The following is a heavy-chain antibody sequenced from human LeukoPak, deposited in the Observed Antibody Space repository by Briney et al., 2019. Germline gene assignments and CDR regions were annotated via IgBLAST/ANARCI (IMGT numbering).Heavy chain of an antibody. V-gene: IGHV3-21*01. CDR2: ISSSSSYI. CDR3: ARESSGSPDY. CDR1: GFTFSSYE. Sequence: GGSLRLSCAASGFTFSSYEMNWVRQAPGKGLEWVSSISSSSSYIYYADSVKGRFTISRDNAKNSLYLQMNSLRAEDTAVYYCARESSGSPDYWGQGTLVTVSS. J-gene: IGHJ4*02. D-gene: IGHD1-26*01.